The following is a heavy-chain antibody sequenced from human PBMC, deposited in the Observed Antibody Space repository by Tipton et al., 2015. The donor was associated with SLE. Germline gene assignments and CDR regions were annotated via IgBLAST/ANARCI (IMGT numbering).Heavy chain of an antibody. J-gene: IGHJ6*03. Sequence: SLRLSCAASGFTFSYYEMNWVRQGPGKGLEWVSYISSGGTFIYYADSVKGRFTISRDNATNSLYLQMNSLRAEDTAVYYCARDINSSSGYYYYYMDVWGKGTTVTVSS. CDR2: ISSGGTFI. CDR1: GFTFSYYE. V-gene: IGHV3-48*03. CDR3: ARDINSSSGYYYYYMDV. D-gene: IGHD6-6*01.